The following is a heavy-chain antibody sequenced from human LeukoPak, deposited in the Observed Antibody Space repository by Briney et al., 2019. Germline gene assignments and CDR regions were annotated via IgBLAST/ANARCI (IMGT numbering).Heavy chain of an antibody. D-gene: IGHD6-19*01. CDR1: GGSISSSSYY. J-gene: IGHJ5*02. V-gene: IGHV4-39*01. CDR2: IYYSGST. CDR3: ARPDSSGWLNWFDP. Sequence: SETLSLTCTVSGGSISSSSYYWGWIRQTPGKGLEWIGSIYYSGSTYYNPSLKSRVTISVDTSKNQFSLKLSSVTAADTAVYYCARPDSSGWLNWFDPWGQGTLVTVSS.